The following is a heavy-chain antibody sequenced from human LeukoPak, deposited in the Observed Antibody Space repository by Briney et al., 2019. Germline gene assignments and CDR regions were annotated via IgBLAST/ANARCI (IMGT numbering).Heavy chain of an antibody. D-gene: IGHD6-19*01. CDR1: GGSINSGNYC. CDR2: ICNSGST. V-gene: IGHV4-61*02. Sequence: SQTLSLTCTVSGGSINSGNYCWNWIRQPAGRGLEWVGRICNSGSTNHNPSLKSRVTISLDTSENQFSLRLTSVTAADTAVYYCARDNSGWQFDDWGQGTLVTVSA. CDR3: ARDNSGWQFDD. J-gene: IGHJ4*02.